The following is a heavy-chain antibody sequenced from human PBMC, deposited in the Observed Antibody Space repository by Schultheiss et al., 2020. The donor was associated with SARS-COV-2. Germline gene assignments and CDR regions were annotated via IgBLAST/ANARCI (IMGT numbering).Heavy chain of an antibody. V-gene: IGHV3-7*01. CDR2: IKQDGSEK. D-gene: IGHD1-26*01. CDR3: ARDYDDSGSFHYYYYYGMDV. CDR1: GFTFSSYW. J-gene: IGHJ6*02. Sequence: GGSLRLSCAASGFTFSSYWMSWVRQAPGKGLEWVANIKQDGSEKYYVDSVKGRFTISRDNAKNSLYLQMNSLRAEDTAVYYCARDYDDSGSFHYYYYYGMDVWGQGTTVTVSS.